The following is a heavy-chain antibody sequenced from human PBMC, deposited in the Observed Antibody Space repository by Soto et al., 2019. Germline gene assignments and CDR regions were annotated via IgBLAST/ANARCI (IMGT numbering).Heavy chain of an antibody. CDR1: GFSLIRSA. CDR2: IVVGSGNT. Sequence: ASVKVSCKASGFSLIRSAVQCVRQARGQLLEWIGWIVVGSGNTNNAQKFQARVSITRDVSTNTASMELSSLRSEDTAVYYCAAGRYYDFWSRPYEGMDVWGQGTTVTVSS. D-gene: IGHD3-3*01. J-gene: IGHJ6*02. CDR3: AAGRYYDFWSRPYEGMDV. V-gene: IGHV1-58*01.